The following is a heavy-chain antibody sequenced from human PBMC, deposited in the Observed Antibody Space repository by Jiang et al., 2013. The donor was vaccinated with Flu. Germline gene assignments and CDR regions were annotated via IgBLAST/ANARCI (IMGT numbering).Heavy chain of an antibody. D-gene: IGHD4-23*01. V-gene: IGHV4-31*03. J-gene: IGHJ4*02. CDR1: GDSISNGAYY. CDR2: IYYTGNN. Sequence: GLVKPSQTLSLACTVSGDSISNGAYYWSWIRQLPGKGLEWIGYIYYTGNNYYNPSLKSRVTMSIDTSQSQFSLRLSSVTAADTAVYYCARDKKANGGNGLDYWGQGTLVTVSS. CDR3: ARDKKANGGNGLDY.